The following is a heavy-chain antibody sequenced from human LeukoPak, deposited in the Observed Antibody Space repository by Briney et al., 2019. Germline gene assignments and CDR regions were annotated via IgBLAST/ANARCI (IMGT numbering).Heavy chain of an antibody. V-gene: IGHV1-69*04. J-gene: IGHJ5*01. CDR2: IIPILGIA. CDR1: GGTFSSYA. CDR3: AKADNSQQLSRNNYNWFDS. D-gene: IGHD6-13*01. Sequence: SVKVSCKASGGTFSSYAISWVRQAPGQGLEWMGRIIPILGIANYAQKFQGRVTITADKSTSTAYMELSSLRSEDTAVYYCAKADNSQQLSRNNYNWFDSWGQGILVTVSS.